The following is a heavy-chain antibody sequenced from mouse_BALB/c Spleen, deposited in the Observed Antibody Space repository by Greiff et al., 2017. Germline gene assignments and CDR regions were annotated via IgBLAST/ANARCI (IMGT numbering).Heavy chain of an antibody. V-gene: IGHV5-9-4*01. CDR1: GFTFSSYA. D-gene: IGHD1-1*01. CDR2: ISSGGSYT. J-gene: IGHJ4*01. CDR3: ARYYYYGTGPYAMDY. Sequence: EVQVVESGGGLVKPGGSLKLSCAASGFTFSSYAMSWVRQSPEKRLEWVAEISSGGSYTYYPDTVTGRFTISRDNAKNTLYLEMSSLRSEDTAMYYCARYYYYGTGPYAMDYWGQGTSVTVSS.